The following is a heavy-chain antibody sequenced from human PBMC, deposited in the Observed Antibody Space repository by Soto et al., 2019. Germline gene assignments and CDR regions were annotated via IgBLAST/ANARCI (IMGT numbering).Heavy chain of an antibody. Sequence: PVGPLRISCAASGFTVSNNYMSWVRQAPGKGLEWVSLIYSGGSTYYADSVKGRFTISRDNSKNTLYLQMNSLRAEDTAVYYCATYSSLDYWGQGTLVTVSS. CDR3: ATYSSLDY. CDR2: IYSGGST. V-gene: IGHV3-53*01. CDR1: GFTVSNNY. D-gene: IGHD6-13*01. J-gene: IGHJ4*02.